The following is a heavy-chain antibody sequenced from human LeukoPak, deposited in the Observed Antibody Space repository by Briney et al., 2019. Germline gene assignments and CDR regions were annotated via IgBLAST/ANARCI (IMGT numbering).Heavy chain of an antibody. CDR2: IYSYGST. CDR3: ARDGFSEWSDAFDI. J-gene: IGHJ3*02. D-gene: IGHD2-8*01. Sequence: GGSLRLSCAASGFTVSSNYMSWVRQAPGKGLEGVSVIYSYGSTYYADSEKGRFTISRDNSKNTLYLQMNSLRAEDTAVYYCARDGFSEWSDAFDIWGQGTMVTVSS. CDR1: GFTVSSNY. V-gene: IGHV3-66*01.